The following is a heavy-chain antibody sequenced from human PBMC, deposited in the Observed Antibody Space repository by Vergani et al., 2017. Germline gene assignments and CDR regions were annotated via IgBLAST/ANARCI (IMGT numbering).Heavy chain of an antibody. CDR1: GGTFSSYA. V-gene: IGHV1-69*01. D-gene: IGHD2-2*02. CDR3: AREGGNCSSTSCYTGDWFDP. J-gene: IGHJ5*02. Sequence: QVQLVQSGAEVKKPGSSVKVSCKASGGTFSSYAISWVRQAPGQGLEWMGGNIPIFGTANYAQKFQGRVTINADVSTSTAYMELSSLRSEDTAVYYCAREGGNCSSTSCYTGDWFDPWGQGTLVTVSS. CDR2: NIPIFGTA.